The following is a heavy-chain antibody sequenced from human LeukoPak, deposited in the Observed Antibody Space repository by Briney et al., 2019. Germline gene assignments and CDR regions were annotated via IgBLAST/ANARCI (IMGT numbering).Heavy chain of an antibody. Sequence: ASVKVSCKASGYTFTGYYMHWVRQAPGQGLEWMGWINPNSGGTNYAQKFQGRVTMTRDTSISTAYMELSRLRSDDTAVYYCARDLYGDYAFDYWGQGTLVTVSS. V-gene: IGHV1-2*02. CDR3: ARDLYGDYAFDY. D-gene: IGHD4-17*01. CDR2: INPNSGGT. CDR1: GYTFTGYY. J-gene: IGHJ4*02.